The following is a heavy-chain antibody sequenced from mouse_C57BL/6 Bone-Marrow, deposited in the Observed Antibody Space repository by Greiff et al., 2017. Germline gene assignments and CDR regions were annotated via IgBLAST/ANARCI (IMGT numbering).Heavy chain of an antibody. J-gene: IGHJ2*01. D-gene: IGHD5-5*01. CDR1: GYTFTSYW. V-gene: IGHV1-59*01. CDR2: IAPSPSYT. CDR3: DATWIEDYFDY. Sequence: VQLQQPGAELVRPGASVKLSCKASGYTFTSYWMHWVKQRPGHGLAWIGVIAPSPSYTNYTQQFTGKDTLPVDPSSRPAYMQLSIRTPAASAAYDCDATWIEDYFDYWGQGTTLTGSS.